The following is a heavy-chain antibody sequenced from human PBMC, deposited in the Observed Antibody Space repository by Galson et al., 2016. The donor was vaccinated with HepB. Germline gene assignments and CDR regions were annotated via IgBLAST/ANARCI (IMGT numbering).Heavy chain of an antibody. V-gene: IGHV1-46*01. J-gene: IGHJ4*02. Sequence: SVKVSCKASGNTFINSYIHWVRQAPGQGLEWMGIINHNSGTTAYAPNLHRRVTMTRDRSTSTVYMDLSSLRSEDTAVYYCARSISSLNYYFDYWGPGSLVTVSS. CDR2: INHNSGTT. D-gene: IGHD2/OR15-2a*01. CDR1: GNTFINSY. CDR3: ARSISSLNYYFDY.